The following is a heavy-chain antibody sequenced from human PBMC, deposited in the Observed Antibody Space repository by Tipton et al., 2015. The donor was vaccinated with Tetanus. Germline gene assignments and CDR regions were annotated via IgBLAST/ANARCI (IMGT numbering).Heavy chain of an antibody. D-gene: IGHD2-21*02. CDR2: IVGSGINA. Sequence: GSLRLSCAASGFTFSSYAMSWVRQAPGKGLEWVSGIVGSGINAYYADPVKGRFTISRDNSKNTLYLQMNSLRAEDTAVYSCARGMAEASNCGGDCYSDYWGQGTLVTVSS. CDR3: ARGMAEASNCGGDCYSDY. V-gene: IGHV3-23*01. CDR1: GFTFSSYA. J-gene: IGHJ4*02.